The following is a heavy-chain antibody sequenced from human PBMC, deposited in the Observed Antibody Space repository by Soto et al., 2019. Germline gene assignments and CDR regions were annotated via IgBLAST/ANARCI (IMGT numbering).Heavy chain of an antibody. J-gene: IGHJ3*02. V-gene: IGHV1-3*01. CDR1: GYTFTSYA. D-gene: IGHD3-16*01. Sequence: QVQLVQSGAEVKKPGASVKVSCKASGYTFTSYAMHWVRQAPGQRLEWMGWINAGNGNTKYSQKFQGRVTITRDTSASTAYMELSSLRSEDTAVYYCARSGMITFGGTKRAFDIWGQGTMVTVSS. CDR3: ARSGMITFGGTKRAFDI. CDR2: INAGNGNT.